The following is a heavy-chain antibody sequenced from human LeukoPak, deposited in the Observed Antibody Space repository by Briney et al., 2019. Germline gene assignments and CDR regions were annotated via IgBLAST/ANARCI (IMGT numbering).Heavy chain of an antibody. Sequence: PSQTLSLTCTVSGGSISSGSYYWSWIRQPAGKGLEWIGRIYTSGSTNYNPSLKSRVTISVDTSKNQFSLKLASVTAADTAVYYCARDGFLEWSLDYWGQGTLVTVSS. V-gene: IGHV4-61*02. CDR1: GGSISSGSYY. J-gene: IGHJ4*02. CDR3: ARDGFLEWSLDY. D-gene: IGHD3-3*01. CDR2: IYTSGST.